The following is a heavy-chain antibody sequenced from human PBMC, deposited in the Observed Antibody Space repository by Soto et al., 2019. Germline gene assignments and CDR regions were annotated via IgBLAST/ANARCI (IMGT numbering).Heavy chain of an antibody. CDR1: GGTFSSYA. CDR2: IIPIFGIA. V-gene: IGHV1-69*13. CDR3: ASSSSITIFGVDIGYYHYGMDV. Sequence: GASVKVSCKASGGTFSSYAISWVRQAPGQGLEWMGGIIPIFGIANYAQKFQGRVTITADESTSTAYMELSSLRSEDTAVYYCASSSSITIFGVDIGYYHYGMDVWGQGTTVTVSS. D-gene: IGHD3-3*01. J-gene: IGHJ6*02.